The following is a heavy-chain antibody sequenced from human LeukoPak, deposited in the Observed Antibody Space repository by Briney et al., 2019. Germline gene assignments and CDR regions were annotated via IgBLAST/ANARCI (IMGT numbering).Heavy chain of an antibody. Sequence: ASVKVSCKASGGTFSSYAISWVRQAPGQGLEWMGGIIPIFGTANYAQKFQGRVTITADESTSTAYMELSSLRSEDTAVYYCARDDGSIAAAVGYYYYMDVWGKGTTVTVSS. V-gene: IGHV1-69*13. CDR1: GGTFSSYA. CDR3: ARDDGSIAAAVGYYYYMDV. D-gene: IGHD6-13*01. J-gene: IGHJ6*03. CDR2: IIPIFGTA.